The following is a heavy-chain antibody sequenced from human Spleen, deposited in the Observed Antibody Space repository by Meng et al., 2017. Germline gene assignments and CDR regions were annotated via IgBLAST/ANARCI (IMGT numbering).Heavy chain of an antibody. Sequence: SETLSLTCTVSGGSISSSSYYWGWIRQPPGKGLEWIGSIYYSGSTYYNPSLKSRVTISVDTSKNQFSLKLSSVTAADTAIYYCARGHGGNSDHFDNWGQGTLVTVSS. D-gene: IGHD4-23*01. V-gene: IGHV4-39*07. J-gene: IGHJ4*02. CDR1: GGSISSSSYY. CDR3: ARGHGGNSDHFDN. CDR2: IYYSGST.